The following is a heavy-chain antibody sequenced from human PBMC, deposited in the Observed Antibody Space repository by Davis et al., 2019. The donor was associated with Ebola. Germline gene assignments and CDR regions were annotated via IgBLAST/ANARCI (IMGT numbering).Heavy chain of an antibody. D-gene: IGHD2-2*01. CDR2: MQSVEET. Sequence: PPETLSLTCTVSGGSISGSSYFWGWIRQPPGKGPEWIVSMQSVEETYYNPSLKSRVLMSIDASKNQFSLKLKSVTAADTALYYCVTVVASTRVEYWGRGTLVTVSS. V-gene: IGHV4-39*01. CDR3: VTVVASTRVEY. J-gene: IGHJ4*02. CDR1: GGSISGSSYF.